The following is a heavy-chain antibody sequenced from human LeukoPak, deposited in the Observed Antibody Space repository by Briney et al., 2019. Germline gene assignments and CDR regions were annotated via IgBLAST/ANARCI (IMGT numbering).Heavy chain of an antibody. CDR2: INHSGST. CDR3: ARGLGYDFWSGYHPRGWFDP. D-gene: IGHD3-3*01. Sequence: PSETLSLTCAVYGGSFSGYYWSWIRQPPGKGLEWIGEINHSGSTNYNPSLKSRVTISVDTSKNQFSLKLSSVTAADTAVYYCARGLGYDFWSGYHPRGWFDPWGQGTLVTVSS. CDR1: GGSFSGYY. V-gene: IGHV4-34*01. J-gene: IGHJ5*02.